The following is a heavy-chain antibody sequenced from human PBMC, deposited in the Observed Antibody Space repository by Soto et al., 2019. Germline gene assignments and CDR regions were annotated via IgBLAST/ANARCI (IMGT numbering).Heavy chain of an antibody. Sequence: AASVKVSCKASGYTFTSYGISWVRQAPGQGLEWIGWISAYNGNTNYAQKLQGRVTMTTDTSTSTAYMELRSLRSDDTAVYYCARDSYDILTGYRAYFDYWGQGTLVTVSS. J-gene: IGHJ4*02. CDR1: GYTFTSYG. CDR2: ISAYNGNT. CDR3: ARDSYDILTGYRAYFDY. V-gene: IGHV1-18*01. D-gene: IGHD3-9*01.